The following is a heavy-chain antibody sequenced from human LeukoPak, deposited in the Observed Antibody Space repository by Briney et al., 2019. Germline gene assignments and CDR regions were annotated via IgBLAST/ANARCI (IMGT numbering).Heavy chain of an antibody. V-gene: IGHV3-15*01. CDR1: GFTFSNAW. CDR3: TTRWGYSSSYFDY. Sequence: TGGSLRLSCVASGFTFSNAWMSWVRQAPGKGLEWVGRIKSKTDGGTTDYAAPVKGRFTISRDDSKNTLYLQMNSLKTEDTAVYYCTTRWGYSSSYFDYWGQGTLVTVSS. CDR2: IKSKTDGGTT. D-gene: IGHD6-13*01. J-gene: IGHJ4*02.